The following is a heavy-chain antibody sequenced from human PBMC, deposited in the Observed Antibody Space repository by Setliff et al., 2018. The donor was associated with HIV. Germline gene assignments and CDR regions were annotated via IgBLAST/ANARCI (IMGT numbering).Heavy chain of an antibody. V-gene: IGHV4-61*02. CDR2: VSSSGST. CDR1: GDSISSGSYY. D-gene: IGHD3-10*01. CDR3: ARHRDYYMDV. J-gene: IGHJ6*03. Sequence: SETLSLTCTVSGDSISSGSYYWNWIRQPAGKGLEWIGRVSSSGSTIYNPSLKSRITISLDTSKNQFSLKLNSVTAADTAMYYCARHRDYYMDVWGKGITVTVSS.